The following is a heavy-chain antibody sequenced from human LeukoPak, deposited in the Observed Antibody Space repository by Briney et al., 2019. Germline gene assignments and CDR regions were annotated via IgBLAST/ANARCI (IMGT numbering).Heavy chain of an antibody. Sequence: QTGGSLRLSCAASGFTFDDYAMHWVRQAPGKGLEWVSGISWNSGSIGYADSVKGRFTISRDNAKNSLYLQMNSLRAEDTALYYCAKGVRSILTGYVTLEYWGQGTLVTVSS. V-gene: IGHV3-9*01. J-gene: IGHJ4*02. CDR2: ISWNSGSI. D-gene: IGHD3-9*01. CDR3: AKGVRSILTGYVTLEY. CDR1: GFTFDDYA.